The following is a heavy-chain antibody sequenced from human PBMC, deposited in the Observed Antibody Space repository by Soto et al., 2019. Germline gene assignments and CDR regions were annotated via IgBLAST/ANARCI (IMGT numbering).Heavy chain of an antibody. J-gene: IGHJ4*02. CDR3: ARGCAPIQLWPCFDY. CDR1: GYTFTSYD. D-gene: IGHD5-18*01. Sequence: GASVKVSCKASGYTFTSYDINWVRQATGQGLEYLGWMNPIIGKTSYVQKFQGRVTITRDTSISTAYMELSSLRSEDSAVYYCARGCAPIQLWPCFDYWGQGTLVTVSS. V-gene: IGHV1-8*01. CDR2: MNPIIGKT.